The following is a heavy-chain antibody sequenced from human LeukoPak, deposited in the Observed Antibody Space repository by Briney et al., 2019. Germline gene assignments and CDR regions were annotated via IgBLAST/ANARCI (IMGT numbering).Heavy chain of an antibody. J-gene: IGHJ4*02. D-gene: IGHD3-10*01. CDR3: ARATPLWGDFDY. CDR2: IRSKANSYAT. V-gene: IGHV3-73*01. Sequence: GGSLKLSCAASGFTFSGSAMHWVRQASGKGLEWVGRIRSKANSYATAYAASVKGRFTISRDDSKNTAYLQMNSLKTEDTAVYYCARATPLWGDFDYWGQGTLVTVSS. CDR1: GFTFSGSA.